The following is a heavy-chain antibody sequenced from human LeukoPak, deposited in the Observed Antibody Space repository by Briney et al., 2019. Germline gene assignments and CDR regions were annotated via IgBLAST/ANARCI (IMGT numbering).Heavy chain of an antibody. D-gene: IGHD5-24*01. CDR2: INTDGGTT. V-gene: IGHV3-74*01. CDR3: ARDNAYMLDY. Sequence: PGGSLRLSCAASAFSLNAYNMNWVRQTPGKGLVWVAHINTDGGTTRYADSVKGRLTVSRDNAKNTLYLEMNRLRAEDTAVYYCARDNAYMLDYWGQGTQVTVSS. CDR1: AFSLNAYN. J-gene: IGHJ4*02.